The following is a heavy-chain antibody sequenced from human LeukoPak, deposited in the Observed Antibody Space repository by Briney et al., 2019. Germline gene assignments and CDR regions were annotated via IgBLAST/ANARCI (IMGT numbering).Heavy chain of an antibody. D-gene: IGHD5-12*01. V-gene: IGHV4-59*01. J-gene: IGHJ6*04. CDR2: IYSSGST. CDR1: GGSIRGYY. Sequence: PSETLSLTCNVSGGSIRGYYWSWIRQPPGKGLEWIGYIYSSGSTNYNPSLKSRVTMSVDTSKNQFSLKVSSVTAADTAVYYCARAGYSGSDFSVWGKGSTVTVSS. CDR3: ARAGYSGSDFSV.